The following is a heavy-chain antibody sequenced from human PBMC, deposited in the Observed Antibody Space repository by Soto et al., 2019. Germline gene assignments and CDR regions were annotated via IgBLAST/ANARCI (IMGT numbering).Heavy chain of an antibody. V-gene: IGHV4-31*03. CDR2: IYYSGST. J-gene: IGHJ4*02. Sequence: QVQLQESGPGLVKPSQTLSLTCTVSGGSISSGGYYWSWIRHHPGKGLEWIGYIYYSGSTYYNPSLKSRVTISVDTSKNQFSLKLSSVTAADTAVYYCARGWTGKGGATFDYWGQGTLVTVSS. CDR1: GGSISSGGYY. D-gene: IGHD1-26*01. CDR3: ARGWTGKGGATFDY.